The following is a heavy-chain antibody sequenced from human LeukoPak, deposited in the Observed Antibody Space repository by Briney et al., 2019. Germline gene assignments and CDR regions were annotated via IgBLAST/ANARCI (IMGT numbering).Heavy chain of an antibody. D-gene: IGHD4-17*01. CDR1: GVTLGTYD. J-gene: IGHJ4*02. Sequence: GGSLRLSCAASGVTLGTYDMYWVGQAPGKGLEGVSGISRSGGSTYYADSVKGRFTISRDNSKNTLYLQMSSLRADDTAVYYCSKKGQSEDYGKPGWGQGTLVTVSS. CDR2: ISRSGGST. CDR3: SKKGQSEDYGKPG. V-gene: IGHV3-23*01.